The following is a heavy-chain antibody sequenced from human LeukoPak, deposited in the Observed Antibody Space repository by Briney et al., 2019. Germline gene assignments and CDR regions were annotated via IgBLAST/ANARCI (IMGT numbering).Heavy chain of an antibody. Sequence: PSETLSLTCTVSGGSISSSSYYWGWIRQPPGKGLEWIGSIYYSGSTYYNPSLKSRVTISVDRSKNQFSLELSSVTAADTAVYYCARDPQSGGSYLDYWGQGTLVTVSS. CDR2: IYYSGST. V-gene: IGHV4-39*07. J-gene: IGHJ4*02. CDR1: GGSISSSSYY. CDR3: ARDPQSGGSYLDY. D-gene: IGHD1-26*01.